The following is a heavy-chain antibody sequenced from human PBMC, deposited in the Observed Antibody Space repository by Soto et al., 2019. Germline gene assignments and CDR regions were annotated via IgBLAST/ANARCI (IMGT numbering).Heavy chain of an antibody. V-gene: IGHV3-23*01. J-gene: IGHJ4*02. D-gene: IGHD3-10*01. Sequence: GGSLRLSCAASGFTFNNYAMSWVRQAPGKGLEWVSSISGNSGSTYYADSVKGRFTISRDNSKNTLYLDMNSLSAEDSAVYFCAKGVVREPAYFDYWGQGTLVTVSS. CDR3: AKGVVREPAYFDY. CDR1: GFTFNNYA. CDR2: ISGNSGST.